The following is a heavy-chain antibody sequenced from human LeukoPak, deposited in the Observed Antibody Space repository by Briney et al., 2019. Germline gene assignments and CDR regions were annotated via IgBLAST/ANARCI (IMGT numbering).Heavy chain of an antibody. CDR2: INHSGST. V-gene: IGHV4-34*01. Sequence: PSETLSLTCAFYGGSFSGYYWSWIRQPPGKGLEWIGEINHSGSTNYNPSLKSRVTISVDTSKNQFFLKLSSVTAADTAVYYCARGRYYDFWSAQLRFDYWGQGTLVTVSS. D-gene: IGHD3-3*01. CDR1: GGSFSGYY. CDR3: ARGRYYDFWSAQLRFDY. J-gene: IGHJ4*02.